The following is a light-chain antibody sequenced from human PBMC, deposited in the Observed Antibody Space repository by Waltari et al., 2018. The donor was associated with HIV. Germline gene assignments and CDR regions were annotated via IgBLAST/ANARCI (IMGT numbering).Light chain of an antibody. CDR2: GNS. CDR1: SSNIGAYYD. J-gene: IGLJ2*01. Sequence: HSVLTQPPSVSGAPGQKVTISCTGSSSNIGAYYDVHWYQQLPGTAPRLLIHGNSARPAGVPDRFSGSRSGTSASLAITGLQAEDEADYYCQSYDSNLSGSVFGGGTKLTVL. CDR3: QSYDSNLSGSV. V-gene: IGLV1-40*01.